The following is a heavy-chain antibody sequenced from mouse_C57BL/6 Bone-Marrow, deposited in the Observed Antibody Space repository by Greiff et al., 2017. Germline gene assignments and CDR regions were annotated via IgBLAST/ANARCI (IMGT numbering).Heavy chain of an antibody. J-gene: IGHJ2*01. CDR3: GGGRRTYWDY. D-gene: IGHD2-12*01. V-gene: IGHV5-4*01. CDR1: GFTFSSYA. CDR2: ISDGGSYT. Sequence: EVQVVESGGGLVKPGGSLKLSCAASGFTFSSYAMSWVRQTPEKSLEWVATISDGGSYTYYPDNVKGRFTISRDNAKNHPYLQLSHLQSEEAAVCYCGGGRRTYWDYWGQGTTLTVSS.